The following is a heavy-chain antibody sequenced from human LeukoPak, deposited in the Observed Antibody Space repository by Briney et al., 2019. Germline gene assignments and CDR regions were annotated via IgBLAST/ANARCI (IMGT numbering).Heavy chain of an antibody. D-gene: IGHD2-2*02. CDR2: IYYSGST. CDR1: GGSISSYY. Sequence: SETLSLTCTVSGGSISSYYWNWFRQPPGKRLEWIGYIYYSGSTNYNPSLKSRVTISVDTSKSQFSLKLSSVTAADTAVYYCARDLPNTSRYFDLWGRGTLVTVSS. J-gene: IGHJ2*01. CDR3: ARDLPNTSRYFDL. V-gene: IGHV4-59*01.